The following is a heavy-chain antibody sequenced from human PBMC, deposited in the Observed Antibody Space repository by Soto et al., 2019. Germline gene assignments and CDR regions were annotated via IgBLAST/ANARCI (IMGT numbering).Heavy chain of an antibody. CDR1: GFPFSSYS. J-gene: IGHJ6*02. CDR2: IGESGTPT. D-gene: IGHD5-18*01. V-gene: IGHV3-23*01. CDR3: ARYIPGVRYYGMDV. Sequence: GVSQRVSCAAAGFPFSSYSMKWVRQAQGKGLEWVSLIGESGTPTYYADSVKGRFAISRDNSGNTLFLEMYSLRAEDTAVYYCARYIPGVRYYGMDVWGQGTTVTVSS.